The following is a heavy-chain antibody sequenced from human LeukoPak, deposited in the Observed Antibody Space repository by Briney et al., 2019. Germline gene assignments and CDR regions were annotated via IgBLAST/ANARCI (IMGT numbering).Heavy chain of an antibody. CDR1: GLTFTNAW. J-gene: IGHJ4*02. CDR2: VKSKTDGETT. Sequence: PGGSLRLSCAASGLTFTNAWMSWVRQAPGKGLEWVGRVKSKTDGETTDYAAPVKGRFTVSRDDSTKTLHLQMNRLKTEDTAMYYCTTDWNDLGSYAIFDSWGQGTLVTVSS. CDR3: TTDWNDLGSYAIFDS. V-gene: IGHV3-15*01. D-gene: IGHD3-16*01.